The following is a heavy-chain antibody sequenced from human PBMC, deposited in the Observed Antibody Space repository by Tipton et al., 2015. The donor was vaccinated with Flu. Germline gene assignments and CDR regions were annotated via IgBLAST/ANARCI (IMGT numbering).Heavy chain of an antibody. CDR1: GGSLSGYY. J-gene: IGHJ3*02. V-gene: IGHV4-34*01. CDR2: INHSGST. Sequence: TLSLTCAVYGGSLSGYYWSWIRQPPGKGLEWIGEINHSGSTNYNPSLKSRVTISVDTSKNQFSLKLSSVTAADTAVYYCARRKAAKAAFDIWGQGTMVTVSS. D-gene: IGHD2-15*01. CDR3: ARRKAAKAAFDI.